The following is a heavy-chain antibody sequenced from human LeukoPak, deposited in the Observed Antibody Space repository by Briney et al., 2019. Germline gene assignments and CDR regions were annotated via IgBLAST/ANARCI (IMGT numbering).Heavy chain of an antibody. Sequence: GGSLRLSCTASGFTFGDYAMSWGRQAPGKGLEWVGFMRSKAYGGTTEYAASVKGRFTISRDDSKSIAYLQMNSLKTEDTAVYYCTRDNVNPVLLWFGESTGFDYWGQGTLVTVSS. CDR2: MRSKAYGGTT. D-gene: IGHD3-10*01. V-gene: IGHV3-49*04. J-gene: IGHJ4*02. CDR3: TRDNVNPVLLWFGESTGFDY. CDR1: GFTFGDYA.